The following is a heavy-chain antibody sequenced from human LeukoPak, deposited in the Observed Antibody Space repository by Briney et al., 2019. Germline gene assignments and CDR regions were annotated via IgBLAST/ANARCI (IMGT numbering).Heavy chain of an antibody. V-gene: IGHV1-69*13. Sequence: ASVKVSCTASGGTFSIYAISWVRQAPGQGLEWMGGIIPIFGTANYAQKFQGRVTITADESTSTAYMELSSLRSEDTAVYYCARDYYDILTGYYNVGHFDYWGQGTLVTVSS. J-gene: IGHJ4*02. CDR2: IIPIFGTA. D-gene: IGHD3-9*01. CDR3: ARDYYDILTGYYNVGHFDY. CDR1: GGTFSIYA.